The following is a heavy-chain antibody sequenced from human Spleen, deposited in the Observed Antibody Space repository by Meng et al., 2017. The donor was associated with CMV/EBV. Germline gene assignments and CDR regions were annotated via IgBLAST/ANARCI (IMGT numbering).Heavy chain of an antibody. CDR3: ARGGGVRGNYYYYGMDV. CDR1: GYTFTGSY. J-gene: IGHJ6*02. V-gene: IGHV1-2*02. Sequence: ASVKVSCKASGYTFTGSYMHWVRQAPGQGLEWMGWINPNSGGTNYAQKFQGRVTMTRDTSISTAYRELSRLRSDDTAVYYGARGGGVRGNYYYYGMDVWGQGTTVTVSS. D-gene: IGHD3-10*01. CDR2: INPNSGGT.